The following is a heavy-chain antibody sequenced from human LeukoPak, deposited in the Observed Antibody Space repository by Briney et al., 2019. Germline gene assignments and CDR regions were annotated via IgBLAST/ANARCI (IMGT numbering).Heavy chain of an antibody. D-gene: IGHD1-26*01. CDR2: IYHSGST. CDR1: GGSLSSSNW. V-gene: IGHV4-4*02. J-gene: IGHJ4*02. CDR3: ASEAFSGSYSYYFDY. Sequence: SETLSLTCAVSGGSLSSSNWWSWVRQPPGKGLEWIGEIYHSGSTNYNPSLKSRVTISVDKSKNQFSLKLSSVTAADTAVYYCASEAFSGSYSYYFDYWGQGTLVTVSS.